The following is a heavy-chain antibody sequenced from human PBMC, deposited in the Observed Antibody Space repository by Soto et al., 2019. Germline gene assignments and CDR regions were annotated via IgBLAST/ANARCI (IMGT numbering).Heavy chain of an antibody. Sequence: QVPLVQSGAEVKKPGASVKVSCKASGYTFTGYYMHWVRQAPGQGLEWMGWINPNSGGTNYAQKFQGWVTMTRDTSISTAYMELSRLRSDDTAVYYCARDESGYSSGWYQHYHYGMDVWGQGTTVTVSS. J-gene: IGHJ6*02. CDR3: ARDESGYSSGWYQHYHYGMDV. D-gene: IGHD6-19*01. CDR2: INPNSGGT. CDR1: GYTFTGYY. V-gene: IGHV1-2*04.